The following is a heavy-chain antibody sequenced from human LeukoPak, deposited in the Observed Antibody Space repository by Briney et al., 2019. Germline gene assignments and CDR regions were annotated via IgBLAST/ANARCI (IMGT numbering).Heavy chain of an antibody. D-gene: IGHD5-18*01. CDR1: GFTFRSHD. Sequence: PGGSLRLSCAASGFTFRSHDMSWVRQAPGKGLEWVSGISASGGSTFYADSAKGRFTISRDNSKNTLYLQMNGLRVEDTAVYYCVKVLGDTAMDPGEWGQGTLVTVSS. J-gene: IGHJ4*02. CDR3: VKVLGDTAMDPGE. CDR2: ISASGGST. V-gene: IGHV3-23*01.